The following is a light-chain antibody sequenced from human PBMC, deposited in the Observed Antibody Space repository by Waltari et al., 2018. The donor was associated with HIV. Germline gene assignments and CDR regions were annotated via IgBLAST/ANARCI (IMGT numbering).Light chain of an antibody. V-gene: IGLV3-21*02. CDR3: QVWDSNSDHWV. CDR1: NIGSQS. CDR2: DDS. Sequence: SYVLTQPPSVSVAPGQTARIACGGNNIGSQSGHRYQQKQSRAPVVVVYDDSDRPSGIPERFSGSNAGNTATLTISRVEAGDEADYYCQVWDSNSDHWVFGGGTKLTVL. J-gene: IGLJ3*02.